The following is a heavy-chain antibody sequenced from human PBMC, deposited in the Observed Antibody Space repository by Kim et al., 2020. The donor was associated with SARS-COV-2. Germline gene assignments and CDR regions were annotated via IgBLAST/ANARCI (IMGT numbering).Heavy chain of an antibody. D-gene: IGHD3-10*01. Sequence: TPSLKRRVTISVDTSKNRFSLKLSSVTAADTAVYYCARSGPPFYFGYWGQGTLVTVSS. V-gene: IGHV4-39*01. CDR3: ARSGPPFYFGY. J-gene: IGHJ4*02.